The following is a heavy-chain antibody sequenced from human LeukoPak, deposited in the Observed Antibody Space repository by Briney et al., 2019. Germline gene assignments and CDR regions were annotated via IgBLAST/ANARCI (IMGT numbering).Heavy chain of an antibody. Sequence: PGGSLRLSCAASGFTFSDYYLNWIRQAPGRGLEWVSYISTSGSTIYYADSMRGRFTISRDDAKNTLYLQMNSLRAEETAVYYCARHRGSYYGVDYWGQGTLVTVSS. CDR3: ARHRGSYYGVDY. J-gene: IGHJ4*02. CDR2: ISTSGSTI. CDR1: GFTFSDYY. V-gene: IGHV3-11*01. D-gene: IGHD1-26*01.